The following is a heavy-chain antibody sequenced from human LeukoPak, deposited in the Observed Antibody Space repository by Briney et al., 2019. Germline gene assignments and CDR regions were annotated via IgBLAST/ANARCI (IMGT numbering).Heavy chain of an antibody. Sequence: PGGSLRLSCAASGFIFNNYAMSWVRQAPGKGLEWVSVISGSGGSTYYADSVKGRFTISRDNSKNTLYVQMNSLRAEDTAVYYCAVSGRHYSGYWGRGTLVTVSS. J-gene: IGHJ4*02. CDR1: GFIFNNYA. CDR3: AVSGRHYSGY. D-gene: IGHD1-26*01. CDR2: ISGSGGST. V-gene: IGHV3-23*01.